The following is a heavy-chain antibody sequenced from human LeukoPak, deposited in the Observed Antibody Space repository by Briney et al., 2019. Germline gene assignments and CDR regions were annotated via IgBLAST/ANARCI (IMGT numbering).Heavy chain of an antibody. V-gene: IGHV3-74*01. D-gene: IGHD3-3*01. Sequence: GGSLRLSCAASGFTFSSYWMHWVRQAPGKGLVWVSRINTDGSSTSYADSVKGRFTISRDNAKNTLYLQMNSLRAEDTAVYYCARGRFGVVPVDYWGQGTLVTVSS. CDR1: GFTFSSYW. CDR2: INTDGSST. J-gene: IGHJ4*02. CDR3: ARGRFGVVPVDY.